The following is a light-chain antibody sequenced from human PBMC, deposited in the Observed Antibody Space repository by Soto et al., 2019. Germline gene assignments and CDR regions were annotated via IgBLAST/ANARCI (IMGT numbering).Light chain of an antibody. CDR3: CSFIISRTHCV. Sequence: QSALTQPASVSGSPGQSITISCTGTSSDVGGYNYVSWYQQHPGKAPKLMIYEVSSRPSGVSNRFSGSKSGNTASLTISGLWAQDGAYDYCCSFIISRTHCVVGRGNHADRP. CDR2: EVS. J-gene: IGLJ2*01. V-gene: IGLV2-14*01. CDR1: SSDVGGYNY.